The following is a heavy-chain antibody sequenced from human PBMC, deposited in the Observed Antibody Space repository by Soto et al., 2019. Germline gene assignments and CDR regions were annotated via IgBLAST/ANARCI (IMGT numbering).Heavy chain of an antibody. V-gene: IGHV1-3*01. D-gene: IGHD3-3*01. CDR2: VNAGNGNT. CDR3: ARAPTRITIFGVVKYYYYGMDV. J-gene: IGHJ6*02. Sequence: RHAPVQRLEWMGWVNAGNGNTKYSQKFQGRVTITRDTSASTAYMELSSLRSEDTAVYYCARAPTRITIFGVVKYYYYGMDVWGQGTTVTVSS.